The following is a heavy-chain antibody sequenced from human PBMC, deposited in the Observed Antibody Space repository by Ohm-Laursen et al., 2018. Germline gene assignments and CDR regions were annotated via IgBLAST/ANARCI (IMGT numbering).Heavy chain of an antibody. Sequence: GASVKVSCKASGYTFTSYYMHWVRQAPGQGLEWMGIINPSGGSTSYAQKFQGRVTMTRDTSTSTVYMELSSLRSEDTAVYYCARSIVGATGDRPPFDPWGQGTLVIVSS. V-gene: IGHV1-46*01. CDR2: INPSGGST. J-gene: IGHJ5*02. CDR1: GYTFTSYY. CDR3: ARSIVGATGDRPPFDP. D-gene: IGHD1-26*01.